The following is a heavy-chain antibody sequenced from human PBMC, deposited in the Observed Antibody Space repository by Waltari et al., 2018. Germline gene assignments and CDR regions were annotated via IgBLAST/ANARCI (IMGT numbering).Heavy chain of an antibody. V-gene: IGHV3-21*02. D-gene: IGHD2-2*02. J-gene: IGHJ4*02. CDR2: IRSRSHYS. CDR3: VRYLRECHYMNFFDI. CDR1: GLRFSDYT. Sequence: EVQLVESGGGLVNTGGSLRLNCAASGLRFSDYTLAWVRQAPVNGMDCVASIRSRSHYSDYGDSVKVRFTLSRVNSKSPLYLQMDRLGAGDTAVYYCVRYLRECHYMNFFDIWGQGTLVTVSS.